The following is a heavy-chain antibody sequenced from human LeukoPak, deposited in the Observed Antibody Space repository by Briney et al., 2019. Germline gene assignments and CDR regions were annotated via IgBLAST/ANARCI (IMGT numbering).Heavy chain of an antibody. CDR2: INPNSGGT. J-gene: IGHJ6*04. Sequence: ASVEVSCKASGGTFSSYAISWVRQAPGQGLEWMGWINPNSGGTNYAQKFQGRVTMTRDTSISTAYMELSRLRSDDTAVYYCARRYRDDFWSGYRSGMDVWGKGTTVTVSS. CDR1: GGTFSSYA. V-gene: IGHV1-2*02. D-gene: IGHD3-3*01. CDR3: ARRYRDDFWSGYRSGMDV.